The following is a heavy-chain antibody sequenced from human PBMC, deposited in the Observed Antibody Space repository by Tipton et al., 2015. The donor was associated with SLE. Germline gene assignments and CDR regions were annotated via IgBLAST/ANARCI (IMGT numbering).Heavy chain of an antibody. D-gene: IGHD3-10*01. V-gene: IGHV3-7*01. J-gene: IGHJ4*02. CDR1: GFIFTSYW. Sequence: GSLRLSCSASGFIFTSYWFTWVRQAPGKEPEWVANINQDGRKTDYFASAKGRFTISRDTATNSVFLQMNDLRVEDTAVYYCARDRVFSWFGDSYYYFDSWGQGTQVTVSS. CDR2: INQDGRKT. CDR3: ARDRVFSWFGDSYYYFDS.